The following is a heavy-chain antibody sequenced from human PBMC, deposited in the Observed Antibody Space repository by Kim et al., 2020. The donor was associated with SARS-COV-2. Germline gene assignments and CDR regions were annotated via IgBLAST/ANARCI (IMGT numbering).Heavy chain of an antibody. J-gene: IGHJ3*02. Sequence: ANDPFTISRDNSKNRLYLQMNCLRAEDTAVYYCARDSRIQLWFKQGDFDIWGQGTMVTVSS. D-gene: IGHD5-18*01. V-gene: IGHV3-30*13. CDR3: ARDSRIQLWFKQGDFDI.